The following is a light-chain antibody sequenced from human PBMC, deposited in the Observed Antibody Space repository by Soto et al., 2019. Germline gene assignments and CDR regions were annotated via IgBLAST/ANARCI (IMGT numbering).Light chain of an antibody. CDR1: QSVSNNY. CDR2: GSY. CDR3: QQYGSSPPYT. J-gene: IGKJ2*01. Sequence: EVVLTQSPGTLSLSPGERATLSCRASQSVSNNYFAWYQQKPGQAPRLLIFGSYDRATGIPDRFSGSGSGTDFTLTISRLEPEDFAVYYCQQYGSSPPYTFGQGTKLEMK. V-gene: IGKV3-20*01.